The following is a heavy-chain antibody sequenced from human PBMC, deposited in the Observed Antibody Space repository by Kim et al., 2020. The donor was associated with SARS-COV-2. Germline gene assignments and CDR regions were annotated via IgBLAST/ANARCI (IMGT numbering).Heavy chain of an antibody. J-gene: IGHJ6*02. D-gene: IGHD6-13*01. Sequence: VKGRFTISRDNAKNSLYLQMNSLRDEDTAVYYCARAIREQQLDYYYGMDVWGQGTTVTVSS. CDR3: ARAIREQQLDYYYGMDV. V-gene: IGHV3-48*02.